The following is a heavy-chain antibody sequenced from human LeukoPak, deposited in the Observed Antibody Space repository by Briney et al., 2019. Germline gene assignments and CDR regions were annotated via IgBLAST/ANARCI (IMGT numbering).Heavy chain of an antibody. CDR2: IIPIFGTA. Sequence: GASVKVSCKASGGTFSSYAISWVRQAPGQGLEWMGGIIPIFGTANYAQKFQGRVTITADKSTSTAYMELSSLRSEDTAVYYCAREGTAAAIMTYYWGQGTLVTVSS. CDR1: GGTFSSYA. D-gene: IGHD6-13*01. J-gene: IGHJ4*02. CDR3: AREGTAAAIMTYY. V-gene: IGHV1-69*06.